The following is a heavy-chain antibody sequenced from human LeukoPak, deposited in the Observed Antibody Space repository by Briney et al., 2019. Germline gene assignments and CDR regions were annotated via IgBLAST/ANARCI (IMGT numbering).Heavy chain of an antibody. Sequence: PGGSLRLSCAASGFTFSSYAMHWVRQAPGKGLEWVAVISYDGSNKYYADSVKGRFTISRDNSKNTLYLQMNSLRAEDTAEYYCARAISGSYSVWGQGTLVTVSS. V-gene: IGHV3-30-3*01. CDR1: GFTFSSYA. CDR3: ARAISGSYSV. J-gene: IGHJ4*02. CDR2: ISYDGSNK. D-gene: IGHD1-26*01.